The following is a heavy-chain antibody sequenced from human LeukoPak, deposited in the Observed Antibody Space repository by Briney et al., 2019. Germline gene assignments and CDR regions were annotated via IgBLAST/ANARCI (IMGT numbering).Heavy chain of an antibody. CDR2: IGNSGAGT. D-gene: IGHD6-6*01. CDR3: ARHRSSWLIDY. Sequence: GGSLRLSCAASGFTFSNYAMTWVRQAPGKGLEWVSAIGNSGAGTKYADSVKGRFTISRDNSKNTLYLQMNSLRAEDTAVYYCARHRSSWLIDYWGQGTLVTVSS. CDR1: GFTFSNYA. V-gene: IGHV3-23*01. J-gene: IGHJ4*02.